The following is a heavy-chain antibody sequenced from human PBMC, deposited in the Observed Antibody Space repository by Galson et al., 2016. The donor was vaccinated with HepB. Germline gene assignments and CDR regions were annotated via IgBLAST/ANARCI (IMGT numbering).Heavy chain of an antibody. V-gene: IGHV3-30*02. J-gene: IGHJ4*02. D-gene: IGHD5-12*01. CDR2: IRYDGSDV. Sequence: SPRLSCAASGFTFSNFGMHWVRQAPGKGLDWVAFIRYDGSDVYYADSVKGRFTISRDNSKNTLDLQMNSLRAEDTAVYYCAREVEYSSSQFDYWGQGNLVTVSS. CDR1: GFTFSNFG. CDR3: AREVEYSSSQFDY.